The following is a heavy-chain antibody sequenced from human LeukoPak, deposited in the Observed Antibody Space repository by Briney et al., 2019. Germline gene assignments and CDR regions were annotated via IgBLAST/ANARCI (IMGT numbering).Heavy chain of an antibody. D-gene: IGHD5-18*01. Sequence: ASVKVSCKASGYTFTGYYMHWVRQAPAQGLEWMGWINPNSGGKNYAQKFQGRVTMTRDTSISTAYMELSRLRSDDTAVYYCARDPAPDTAMALYGMDVWGQGTTVTVSS. CDR2: INPNSGGK. CDR1: GYTFTGYY. CDR3: ARDPAPDTAMALYGMDV. V-gene: IGHV1-2*02. J-gene: IGHJ6*02.